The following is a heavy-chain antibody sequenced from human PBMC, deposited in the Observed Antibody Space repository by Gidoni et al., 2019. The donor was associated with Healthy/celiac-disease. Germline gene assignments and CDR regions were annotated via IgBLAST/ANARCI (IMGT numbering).Heavy chain of an antibody. CDR1: GGSISSGGYY. CDR3: ARVVATDYHFDY. CDR2: IYYSGST. D-gene: IGHD5-12*01. J-gene: IGHJ4*02. Sequence: QVQLQESGAGLVKPSQTLSPPCTVSGGSISSGGYYWSWIRQHPGKGLEWIGYIYYSGSTYYNPSLKSRVTISVDTSKNQFSLKLSSVTAADTAVYYCARVVATDYHFDYWGQGTLVTVSS. V-gene: IGHV4-31*03.